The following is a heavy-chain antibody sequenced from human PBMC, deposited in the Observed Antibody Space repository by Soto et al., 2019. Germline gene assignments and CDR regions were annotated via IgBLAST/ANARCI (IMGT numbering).Heavy chain of an antibody. CDR2: ISYDERNK. CDR3: ARTVQQLLAPGDV. CDR1: GFTFGSFG. Sequence: QVQLVESGGGVVQPGRSLRLSCAASGFTFGSFGMHWVRQAPGKGLEWVAVISYDERNKYYADSVKGRFTISRDNSKNTLSLQMDSLRAEDTAVYYCARTVQQLLAPGDVWGQGTKVTVSS. J-gene: IGHJ6*02. D-gene: IGHD6-25*01. V-gene: IGHV3-30*03.